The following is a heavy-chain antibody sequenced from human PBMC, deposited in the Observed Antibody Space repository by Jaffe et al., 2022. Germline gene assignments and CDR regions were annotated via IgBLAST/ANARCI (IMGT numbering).Heavy chain of an antibody. CDR1: GGSISSYY. D-gene: IGHD3-16*01. CDR3: ARTRNYLGELVYYFDY. Sequence: QVQLQESGPGLVKPSETLSLTCTVSGGSISSYYWSWIRQPPGKGLEWIGYIYYSGSTNYNPSLKSRVTISVDTSKNQFSLKLSSVTAADTAVYYCARTRNYLGELVYYFDYWGQGTLVTVSS. J-gene: IGHJ4*02. V-gene: IGHV4-59*01. CDR2: IYYSGST.